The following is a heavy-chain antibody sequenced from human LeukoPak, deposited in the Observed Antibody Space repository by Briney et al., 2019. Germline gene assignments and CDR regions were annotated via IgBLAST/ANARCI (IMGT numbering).Heavy chain of an antibody. CDR1: GFTFSSYW. CDR3: ARTYCSSTSCYRARFDY. J-gene: IGHJ4*02. V-gene: IGHV3-7*01. Sequence: PGGSLRLSCAASGFTFSSYWMSWVRQAPGKGLEWVANIKQDGSEKYYVDSEKGRFTISRDNAKNSLYLQMNSLRAEDTAVYYCARTYCSSTSCYRARFDYWGQGTLVTVSS. D-gene: IGHD2-2*01. CDR2: IKQDGSEK.